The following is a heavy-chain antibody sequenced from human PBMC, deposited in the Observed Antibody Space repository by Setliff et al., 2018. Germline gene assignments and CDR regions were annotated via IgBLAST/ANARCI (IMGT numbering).Heavy chain of an antibody. CDR3: ARDNRARHYMDV. D-gene: IGHD3-10*01. CDR1: GDSFSDYY. CDR2: INHSGST. J-gene: IGHJ6*03. V-gene: IGHV4-34*01. Sequence: KPSETLSLTCVVYGDSFSDYYWGWIRQPPGKGLEWIAEINHSGSTNYNPSLKSRVTISVDTYKNQFSLNLSSVTAADTAVYYCARDNRARHYMDVWGKGTTVTVSS.